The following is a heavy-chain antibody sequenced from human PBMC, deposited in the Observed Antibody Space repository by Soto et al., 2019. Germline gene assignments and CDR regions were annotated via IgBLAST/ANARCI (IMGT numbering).Heavy chain of an antibody. Sequence: PSETLSLTCTVSGCSISYYHWSWVRQPPGKGLEWIGYIYYSGSTNYNPSLKSRVTISVDTSKSQFSLKLSSVTAADTATYYCARCIPYSSFEHWGHGTLVTVYS. CDR3: ARCIPYSSFEH. J-gene: IGHJ4*01. D-gene: IGHD6-19*01. V-gene: IGHV4-59*08. CDR2: IYYSGST. CDR1: GCSISYYH.